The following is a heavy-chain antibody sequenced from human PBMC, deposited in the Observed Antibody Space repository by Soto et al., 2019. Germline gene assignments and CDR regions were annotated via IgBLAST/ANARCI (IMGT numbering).Heavy chain of an antibody. Sequence: ASVKVSCKASGYTFTSYDINWVRQATGQGLEWMGWMNPNSGNTGYAQKFQGRVTMTRNTSISTAYMELSSLRSEDTAIYHCARAREAYTSTWILDLWGQGTLVTVSS. J-gene: IGHJ5*02. CDR3: ARAREAYTSTWILDL. CDR1: GYTFTSYD. D-gene: IGHD6-6*01. CDR2: MNPNSGNT. V-gene: IGHV1-8*01.